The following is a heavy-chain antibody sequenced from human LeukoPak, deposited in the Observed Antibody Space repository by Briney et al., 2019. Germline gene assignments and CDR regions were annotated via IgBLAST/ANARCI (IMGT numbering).Heavy chain of an antibody. CDR2: VHQTGSP. CDR3: AMLRLGELSLLANAYDI. CDR1: GSSVNSDQY. V-gene: IGHV4-38-2*01. Sequence: SETLSLTCDVSGSSVNSDQYWGWMRHSPGAGLQWIGSVHQTGSPYYNPSLGSRVSLSIDSTKNSFSLRLTSVTAADTAVYYCAMLRLGELSLLANAYDIWGQGTMVIVSS. D-gene: IGHD3-16*02. J-gene: IGHJ3*02.